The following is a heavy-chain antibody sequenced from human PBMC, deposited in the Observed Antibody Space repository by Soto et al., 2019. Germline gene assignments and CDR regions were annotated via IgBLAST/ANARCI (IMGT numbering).Heavy chain of an antibody. J-gene: IGHJ4*02. D-gene: IGHD3-22*01. CDR3: ARDYYDTTHFFDY. CDR1: GGSISTYY. V-gene: IGHV4-59*01. Sequence: SETLSLTCTVSGGSISTYYWSWIRQPPGKGLEYIGYINYSGTTKYNPSLKSRVTMSVDTSKNQFSLKVSSVTVADTAVCYCARDYYDTTHFFDYWGRGTLVTVSS. CDR2: INYSGTT.